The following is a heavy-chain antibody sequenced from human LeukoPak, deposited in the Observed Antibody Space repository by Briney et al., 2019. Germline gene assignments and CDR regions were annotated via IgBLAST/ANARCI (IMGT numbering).Heavy chain of an antibody. CDR3: AKDVNEYSSPRALDY. CDR1: GFTFSSYG. Sequence: GGSLRLSCAASGFTFSSYGMHWVRQAPGKGLEWVAVISYDGSNKYYADSVKGRFTISRDNSKNTLYLQMNSLRAEDTAVYYCAKDVNEYSSPRALDYWGQGTLVTVSS. CDR2: ISYDGSNK. J-gene: IGHJ4*02. V-gene: IGHV3-30*18. D-gene: IGHD6-6*01.